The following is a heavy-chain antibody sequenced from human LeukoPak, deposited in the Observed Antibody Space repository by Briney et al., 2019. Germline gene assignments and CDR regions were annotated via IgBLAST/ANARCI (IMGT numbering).Heavy chain of an antibody. CDR2: IYSGGST. Sequence: PGGSLRLSCAASGFTFSSYAMSWVRQAPGKGLEWVSVIYSGGSTYYADSVKGRFTISRDNSKNTLYLQMNSLRAEDTAVYYCARGPGNYFDYWGQGTLVTVSS. D-gene: IGHD1-26*01. J-gene: IGHJ4*02. CDR1: GFTFSSYA. CDR3: ARGPGNYFDY. V-gene: IGHV3-66*01.